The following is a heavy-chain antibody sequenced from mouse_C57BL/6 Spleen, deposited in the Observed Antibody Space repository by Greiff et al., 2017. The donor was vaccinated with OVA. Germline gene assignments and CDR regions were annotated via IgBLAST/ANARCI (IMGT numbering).Heavy chain of an antibody. J-gene: IGHJ2*01. D-gene: IGHD1-1*01. V-gene: IGHV3-6*01. CDR1: GYSITSGYY. CDR3: ARGEGLLDY. CDR2: ISYDGSN. Sequence: ESGPGLVKPSQSLSLICSVTGYSITSGYYWNWIRQFPGNKLEWMGYISYDGSNNYNPSLKNRISITRDTSKNQFFLKLNSVTTEDTATYYCARGEGLLDYWGQGTTLTVSS.